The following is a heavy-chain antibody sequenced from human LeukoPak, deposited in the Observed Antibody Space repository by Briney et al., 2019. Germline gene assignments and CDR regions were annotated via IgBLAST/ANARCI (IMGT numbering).Heavy chain of an antibody. CDR1: GFTFSSYA. V-gene: IGHV3-30*04. Sequence: GGSLRLSCAAPGFTFSSYALHWVRQAPGKGLEWVTVISYDGSSKYYADSVKGRFTISRDNSKNTLYLQMNSLRPEDTAVYYCARGDKQLLFNRNKGGFDPWGQGALVTVSS. CDR3: ARGDKQLLFNRNKGGFDP. J-gene: IGHJ5*02. D-gene: IGHD1-14*01. CDR2: ISYDGSSK.